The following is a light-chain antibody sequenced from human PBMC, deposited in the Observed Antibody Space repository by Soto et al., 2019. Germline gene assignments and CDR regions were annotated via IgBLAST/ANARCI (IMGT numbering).Light chain of an antibody. V-gene: IGLV2-14*01. CDR3: SSYTSSSTRV. Sequence: QSALTQPASVSGSPGQSITISCTGTSSDVGGYNYVSWYQQHPGKAPKLIIYEVSNRPSGVSNRLSGSKSGNTASLTISGLQAEYEADYYCSSYTSSSTRVFGGGTKVTVL. J-gene: IGLJ2*01. CDR1: SSDVGGYNY. CDR2: EVS.